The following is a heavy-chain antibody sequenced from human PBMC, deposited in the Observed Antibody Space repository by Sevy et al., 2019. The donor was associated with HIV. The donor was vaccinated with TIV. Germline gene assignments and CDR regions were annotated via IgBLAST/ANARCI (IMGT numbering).Heavy chain of an antibody. CDR3: AKVVVVPAAMAGGREMDV. J-gene: IGHJ6*04. CDR1: GFTFSSYA. V-gene: IGHV3-23*01. CDR2: ISGSGGST. Sequence: GGSLRLSCAASGFTFSSYAMSWVRQAPGKGLEWVSAISGSGGSTYYADSVKGRFTISRDNSKNTLYLQMNSLRAEDTAVYYCAKVVVVPAAMAGGREMDVWGKGTTVTVSS. D-gene: IGHD2-2*01.